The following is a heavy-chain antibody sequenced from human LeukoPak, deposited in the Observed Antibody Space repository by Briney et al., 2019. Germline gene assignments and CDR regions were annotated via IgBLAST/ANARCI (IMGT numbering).Heavy chain of an antibody. CDR1: GFTFSDYH. CDR3: ASAPEGQLAPFDY. V-gene: IGHV3-11*01. Sequence: GGSLRLSCAASGFTFSDYHMSWIGQARGKGLEGVSYISSSGSTIYYADYVKGRFTISRDTAKNSLYLQMNSMSAEDTAVYYCASAPEGQLAPFDYWGQGTLVTVSS. J-gene: IGHJ4*02. CDR2: ISSSGSTI. D-gene: IGHD6-6*01.